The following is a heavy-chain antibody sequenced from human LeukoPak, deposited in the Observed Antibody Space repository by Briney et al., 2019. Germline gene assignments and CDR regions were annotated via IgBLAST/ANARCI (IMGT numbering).Heavy chain of an antibody. V-gene: IGHV1-2*02. CDR2: INPNSGGT. J-gene: IGHJ3*02. D-gene: IGHD1-7*01. Sequence: PGGSLRLSCAASGFTFSSYGMHWVRQAPGQGLEWMGWINPNSGGTNYAQKFQGRVTMTRDTSISTAYMELSRLRSDDTAVYYCARDSELPDAFDIWGQGTMVTVPS. CDR3: ARDSELPDAFDI. CDR1: GFTFSSYG.